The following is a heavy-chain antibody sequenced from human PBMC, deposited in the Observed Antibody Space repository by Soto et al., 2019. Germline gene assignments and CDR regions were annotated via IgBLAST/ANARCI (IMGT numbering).Heavy chain of an antibody. D-gene: IGHD6-13*01. J-gene: IGHJ4*02. Sequence: EVQLVESGGGLVKPGGSLRLSCAASGFTFSSYSMNWVRQAPGKGLEWVSSISSSSSYIYYADSVKGRFTISRDNAKNSLYLQMNSLRAEDTAVYYCASSVGQQLVPVDYWGQGTLFTVSS. CDR2: ISSSSSYI. CDR3: ASSVGQQLVPVDY. CDR1: GFTFSSYS. V-gene: IGHV3-21*01.